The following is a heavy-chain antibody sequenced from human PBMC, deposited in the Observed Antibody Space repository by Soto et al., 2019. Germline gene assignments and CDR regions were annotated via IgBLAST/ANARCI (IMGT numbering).Heavy chain of an antibody. CDR3: AREKGNWFDP. CDR1: GFTFSSYA. CDR2: ISYDGSNK. Sequence: QVQLVESGRGVVQPGRSLRLSCAASGFTFSSYAMHWVRQAPGKGLEWVAVISYDGSNKYYADSVKGRFTISRDNSKNTLYLQMNSLRAEDTAVYYCAREKGNWFDPWGQGTLVTVSS. J-gene: IGHJ5*02. V-gene: IGHV3-30-3*01.